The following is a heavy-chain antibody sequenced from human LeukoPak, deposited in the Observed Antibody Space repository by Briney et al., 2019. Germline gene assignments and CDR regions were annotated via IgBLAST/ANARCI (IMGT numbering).Heavy chain of an antibody. V-gene: IGHV3-7*01. CDR2: IKEDGSEK. CDR3: ARTGYSSNSLDF. D-gene: IGHD6-19*01. CDR1: GFPFRRYW. J-gene: IGHJ4*02. Sequence: GSLRLSCAASGFPFRRYWMNLVRPAPGKGLEWVANIKEDGSEKQYVDPVKGRFTISRDNARNLLYLQMNSLRAEDTAVYYCARTGYSSNSLDFWGQGTLVTVSS.